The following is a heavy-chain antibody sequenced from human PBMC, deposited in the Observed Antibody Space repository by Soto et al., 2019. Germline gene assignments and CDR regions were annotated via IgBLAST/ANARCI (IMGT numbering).Heavy chain of an antibody. J-gene: IGHJ5*02. D-gene: IGHD3-22*01. CDR3: ARDGRNYDSSPRGWFDP. CDR2: INAGNGNT. CDR1: GYTFASYA. Sequence: ASVKVSCKASGYTFASYARHWVRQAPGQRLEWMGWINAGNGNTKYSQKFQGRVNITRDTSASTAYMELSSLRSEETAVYYCARDGRNYDSSPRGWFDPWGQGTLVTVSS. V-gene: IGHV1-3*01.